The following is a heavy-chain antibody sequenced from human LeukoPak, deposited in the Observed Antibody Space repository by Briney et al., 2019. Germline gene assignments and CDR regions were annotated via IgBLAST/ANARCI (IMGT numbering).Heavy chain of an antibody. CDR2: ISWNSGSI. V-gene: IGHV3-9*02. Sequence: GRSLRLSCAASGFTSDDYAMHWVRQAPGRGLEWVSGISWNSGSIGYADSVKGRFTISRDDAKNSLYLQMNSLRAEDTAFYYCTKGRGGGTAYCSDYWGQGILVTVSP. CDR3: TKGRGGGTAYCSDY. D-gene: IGHD1-26*01. CDR1: GFTSDDYA. J-gene: IGHJ4*02.